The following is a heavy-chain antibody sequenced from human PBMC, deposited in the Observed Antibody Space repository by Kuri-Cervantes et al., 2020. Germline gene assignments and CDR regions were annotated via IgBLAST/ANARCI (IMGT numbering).Heavy chain of an antibody. CDR2: IYSGGST. CDR1: GFTVSSNY. CDR3: ARDAGPVVYYFDY. D-gene: IGHD6-13*01. J-gene: IGHJ4*02. V-gene: IGHV3-53*05. Sequence: LSLTCAASGFTVSSNYMSWVRQAPGKGLEWVSVIYSGGSTYYADSVKGRFTISRDNSKNTLYLQMNSLRAEDTAVYYCARDAGPVVYYFDYWGQGTLVTVSS.